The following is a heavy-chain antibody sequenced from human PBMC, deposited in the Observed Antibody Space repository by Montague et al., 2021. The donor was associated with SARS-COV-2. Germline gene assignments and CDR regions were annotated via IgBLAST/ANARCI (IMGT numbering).Heavy chain of an antibody. D-gene: IGHD7-27*01. V-gene: IGHV4-31*03. CDR2: IYYTGST. CDR3: ARNRGWGSRGAGYIDL. Sequence: TLSLTCTVSGGSISGDNYYWTWIRQHPGEGLEWTAYIYYTGSTYYNPSLQSRLRTSLDTSKNQFSLTLTSVTAADTAIYYCARNRGWGSRGAGYIDLWGRGTLVTVSS. J-gene: IGHJ2*01. CDR1: GGSISGDNYY.